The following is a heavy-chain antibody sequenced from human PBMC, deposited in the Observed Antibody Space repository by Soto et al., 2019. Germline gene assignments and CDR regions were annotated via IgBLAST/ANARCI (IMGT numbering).Heavy chain of an antibody. D-gene: IGHD3-3*01. CDR3: ARALDFWSAYFDY. CDR1: GFTFRSYA. CDR2: TSYDEIYK. J-gene: IGHJ4*02. V-gene: IGHV3-30-3*01. Sequence: QVESGGGVVQAGRSLRLSCAASGFTFRSYAMHWVRQAPGKGLEWVAITSYDEIYKYYADSVKGRFTISRDNSKNTLYLQMNSLRTEDTAVYYCARALDFWSAYFDYWGQGSLVTVSS.